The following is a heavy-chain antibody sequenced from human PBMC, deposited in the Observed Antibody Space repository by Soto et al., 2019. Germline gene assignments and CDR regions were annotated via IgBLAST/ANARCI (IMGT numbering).Heavy chain of an antibody. J-gene: IGHJ4*02. CDR3: AKYRHYPRAYFHY. CDR2: ISSSSTYI. V-gene: IGHV3-21*04. D-gene: IGHD3-10*01. CDR1: GFTFSSYT. Sequence: GRSLRLSCAGSGFTFSSYTMNWVPQAPGKGLEWVSSISSSSTYIYYADSVRGRFTISRDNSKNTVFLHMDSLSAEDPAVYYCAKYRHYPRAYFHYWGQGALVTVSS.